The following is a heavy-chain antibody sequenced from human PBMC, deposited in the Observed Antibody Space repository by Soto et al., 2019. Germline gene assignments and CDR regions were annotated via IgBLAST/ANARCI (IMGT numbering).Heavy chain of an antibody. Sequence: PSETLCLTCTVSGGSISSGGYYLTWIRQHPGKGLEWIGYIYYSGSAYYNPSLKSRVTISVDTSKNQFSLKLSSVTAADTAVYYCATIYLRAFDYSGQGTLVTVSS. CDR1: GGSISSGGYY. D-gene: IGHD3-16*02. CDR3: ATIYLRAFDY. V-gene: IGHV4-31*03. J-gene: IGHJ4*02. CDR2: IYYSGSA.